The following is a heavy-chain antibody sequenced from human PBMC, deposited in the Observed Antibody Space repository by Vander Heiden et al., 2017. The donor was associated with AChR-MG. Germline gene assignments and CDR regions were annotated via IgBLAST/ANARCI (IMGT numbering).Heavy chain of an antibody. J-gene: IGHJ4*02. Sequence: QVQLQESRPGLVTPSEPLSLTCTVSGGSISSYYWRWSRQPPGKGLEWIGYIYYSGSTNYNPSLKSRVTISVDTSKNQFSLKLSSVTAADTAVYYCARGAMVRGVRTYDYWGQGTLVTVSS. CDR1: GGSISSYY. D-gene: IGHD3-10*01. CDR2: IYYSGST. V-gene: IGHV4-59*01. CDR3: ARGAMVRGVRTYDY.